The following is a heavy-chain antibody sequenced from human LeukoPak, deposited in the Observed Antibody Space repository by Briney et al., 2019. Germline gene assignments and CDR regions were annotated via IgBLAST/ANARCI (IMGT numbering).Heavy chain of an antibody. J-gene: IGHJ4*02. CDR1: GFTFSDYA. V-gene: IGHV3-23*01. D-gene: IGHD6-13*01. Sequence: GGSLRLSCAASGFTFSDYAMSWVRQAPGKGLEWLSVISGGSSGSTYYADSVTGRFTVSRDNAKNSLYLQMNSLTAEDTAVYYCARGWGDTYSSSWYYLDYWGQGTLVTVSS. CDR3: ARGWGDTYSSSWYYLDY. CDR2: ISGGSSGST.